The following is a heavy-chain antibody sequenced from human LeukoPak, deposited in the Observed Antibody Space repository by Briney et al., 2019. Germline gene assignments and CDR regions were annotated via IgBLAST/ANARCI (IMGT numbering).Heavy chain of an antibody. Sequence: SVKVSCKASGGTFSSYAISWVRQAPGQGLEWMGGIIPIFGTANYAQKFQGRVTITADKSTSTAYMELSSLRSEDTAVYYCARGSSVQLWLYYAFDIWGQGTMVTVSS. V-gene: IGHV1-69*06. CDR3: ARGSSVQLWLYYAFDI. D-gene: IGHD5-18*01. CDR1: GGTFSSYA. J-gene: IGHJ3*02. CDR2: IIPIFGTA.